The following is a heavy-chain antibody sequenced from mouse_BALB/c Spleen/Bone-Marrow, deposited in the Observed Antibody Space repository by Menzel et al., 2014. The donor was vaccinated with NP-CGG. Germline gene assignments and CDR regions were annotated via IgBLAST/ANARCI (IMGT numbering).Heavy chain of an antibody. CDR3: ARYRLGTYFDY. V-gene: IGHV14-3*02. J-gene: IGHJ2*01. CDR1: GFNIKDTY. Sequence: EVKLQESGAELVKPGASVKLSCTASGFNIKDTYMHWVKQRPEQGLEWIGRIDPASGNTKYDPKFQGKATITADTSSNTAYLQLSSLTSEDTAVYYCARYRLGTYFDYWGQGTTLTVSS. CDR2: IDPASGNT. D-gene: IGHD2-14*01.